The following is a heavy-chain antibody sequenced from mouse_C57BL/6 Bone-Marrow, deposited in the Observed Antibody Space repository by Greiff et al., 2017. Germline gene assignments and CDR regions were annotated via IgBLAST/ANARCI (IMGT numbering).Heavy chain of an antibody. CDR3: ANERYSSSPLAY. CDR2: IYPGSGST. D-gene: IGHD1-1*01. J-gene: IGHJ3*01. V-gene: IGHV1-55*01. CDR1: GYTFTSYW. Sequence: VQLQQPGAELVKPGASVKMSCKASGYTFTSYWITWVKQRPGQGLEWIGDIYPGSGSTNYNEKFKSKATMTVDTSSSTAYMQLSSLTSEDSSVYYCANERYSSSPLAYWGQGTLVTVSA.